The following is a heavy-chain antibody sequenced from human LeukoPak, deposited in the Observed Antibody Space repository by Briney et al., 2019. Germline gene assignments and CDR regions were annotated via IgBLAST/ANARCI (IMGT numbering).Heavy chain of an antibody. Sequence: PGGSLRLSCAASGFTFSSYAMSWVRQAPGKGLEWVSAITASGSTYYTDSVKGRFTISRDNAKNSLYLQMNSLRAEDTAVYYCARDNTAYYWGQGTLVTVSS. CDR1: GFTFSSYA. V-gene: IGHV3-21*01. J-gene: IGHJ4*02. D-gene: IGHD6-25*01. CDR2: ITASGST. CDR3: ARDNTAYY.